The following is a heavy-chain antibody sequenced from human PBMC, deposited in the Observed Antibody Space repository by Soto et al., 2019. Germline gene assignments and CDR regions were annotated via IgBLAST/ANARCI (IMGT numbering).Heavy chain of an antibody. CDR1: GGSISSYY. J-gene: IGHJ4*02. D-gene: IGHD3-22*01. V-gene: IGHV4-59*08. CDR2: ISHSGST. CDR3: ARYMGATERRGYPWTFDS. Sequence: QVQLQESGPGLVKPSETLSLTCTVSGGSISSYYWSWVRQPPGKGLEWIGYISHSGSTNYNPSLKTRVTISVDTSKNQFSLRVNSVTAPDTAVYYCARYMGATERRGYPWTFDSWGQGILVIVSS.